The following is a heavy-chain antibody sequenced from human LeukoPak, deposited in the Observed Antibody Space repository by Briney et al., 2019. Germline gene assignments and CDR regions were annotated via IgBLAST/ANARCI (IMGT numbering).Heavy chain of an antibody. CDR2: IIPIFGTA. J-gene: IGHJ4*02. CDR3: ARLGGYSYGPGFDY. CDR1: GGTFSSYA. D-gene: IGHD5-18*01. Sequence: ASVKVSCKASGGTFSSYAISWVRQAPGQGLEWMGGIIPIFGTANYAQKFQGRDTITADESTSTAYMELSSLRSEDTAVYYCARLGGYSYGPGFDYWGQGTLVTVSS. V-gene: IGHV1-69*13.